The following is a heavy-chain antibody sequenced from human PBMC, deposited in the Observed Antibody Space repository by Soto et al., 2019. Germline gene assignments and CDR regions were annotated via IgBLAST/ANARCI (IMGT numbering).Heavy chain of an antibody. CDR1: GFTFSSYG. D-gene: IGHD2-2*01. J-gene: IGHJ6*02. Sequence: QVQLVESGGGVVQPGRSLRLSCAASGFTFSSYGMHWVRQAPGKGLEWVAVISYDGSNKYYADSVKGGFTISRDNSKNTRYLQMNSLRAEDTAVYYCAKDRGGTSYGMDVWGQGTTVTVSS. V-gene: IGHV3-30*18. CDR2: ISYDGSNK. CDR3: AKDRGGTSYGMDV.